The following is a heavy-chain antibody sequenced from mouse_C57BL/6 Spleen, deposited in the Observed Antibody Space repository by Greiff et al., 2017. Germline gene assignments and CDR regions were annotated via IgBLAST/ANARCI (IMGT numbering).Heavy chain of an antibody. CDR2: ISSGGSYT. CDR3: ARHPYGSLYDFDY. J-gene: IGHJ2*01. Sequence: EVQGVESGGDLVKPGGSLKLSCAASGFTFSSYGMSWVRQTPDKRLEWVATISSGGSYTYYPDSVKGRFTISRDNAKNTLYLQMSSLKSEDTAMYYCARHPYGSLYDFDYWGQGTTLTVSS. V-gene: IGHV5-6*01. CDR1: GFTFSSYG. D-gene: IGHD1-1*01.